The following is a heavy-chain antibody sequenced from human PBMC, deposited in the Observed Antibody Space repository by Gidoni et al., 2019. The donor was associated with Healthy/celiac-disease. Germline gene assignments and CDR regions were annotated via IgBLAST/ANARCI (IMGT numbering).Heavy chain of an antibody. V-gene: IGHV4-34*01. CDR1: GGSFSGYY. CDR3: ARGPNYDFWSGYYTVYYGMDV. D-gene: IGHD3-3*01. Sequence: QVQLQQWGAALWKPSETLSLTCAVYGGSFSGYYWSWIRQPPGKGLEWIGEINHSGSTTYNPSLKSRVTISVDTSKNQFSLKLSSVPAVDTAVYSCARGPNYDFWSGYYTVYYGMDVWGQGTTVTVSS. J-gene: IGHJ6*02. CDR2: INHSGST.